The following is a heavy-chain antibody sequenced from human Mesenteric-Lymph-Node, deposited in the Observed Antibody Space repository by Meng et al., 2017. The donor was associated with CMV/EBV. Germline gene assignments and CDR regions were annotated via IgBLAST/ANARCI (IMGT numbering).Heavy chain of an antibody. CDR3: TRMDPSHLYYYAMDV. D-gene: IGHD2-2*03. J-gene: IGHJ6*02. CDR2: IRSQAYGGTT. CDR1: GFTFGDYA. V-gene: IGHV3-49*04. Sequence: GGSLRLSCIGSGFTFGDYAMTWVRQAPGKGLEWVGFIRSQAYGGTTDYAASVKGRFTISRDDSKSIGYLQINRLKTEDTAVYYCTRMDPSHLYYYAMDVWGRGTTVTVSS.